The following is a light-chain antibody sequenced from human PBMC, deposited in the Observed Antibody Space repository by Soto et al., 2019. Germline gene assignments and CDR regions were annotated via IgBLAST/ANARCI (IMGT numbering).Light chain of an antibody. CDR3: QQRNTLPYT. J-gene: IGKJ2*01. Sequence: EIVLTQSPATLSLSPGERATVSCRASQSVSRYLAWYQQKPGQAPRLLIYDASRRATGVPARFSGSGSGTDFTLTISSLEPEDFAVYFCQQRNTLPYTFGQGTKLGIK. CDR2: DAS. CDR1: QSVSRY. V-gene: IGKV3-11*01.